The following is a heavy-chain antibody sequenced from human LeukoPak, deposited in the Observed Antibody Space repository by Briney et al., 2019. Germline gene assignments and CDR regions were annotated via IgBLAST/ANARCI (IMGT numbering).Heavy chain of an antibody. CDR1: GFSFSNAW. CDR3: TAGTGRSDFDY. CDR2: IKRKGDDGTI. V-gene: IGHV3-15*01. J-gene: IGHJ4*02. D-gene: IGHD3/OR15-3a*01. Sequence: GGSLRLSCAASGFSFSNAWMSWVRQAPGKGLKWVGRIKRKGDDGTIDYAAPVKGRLTISRDDSRNTLYLKMNSLKSEDTAVYYCTAGTGRSDFDYWGQGTLVTVSS.